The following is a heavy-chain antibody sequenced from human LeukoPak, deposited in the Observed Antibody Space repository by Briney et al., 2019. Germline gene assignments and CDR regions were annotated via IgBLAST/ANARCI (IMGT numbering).Heavy chain of an antibody. J-gene: IGHJ4*02. Sequence: SVKVSCKASGGTFSSYAISWVRQAPGQGLEWMGGIIPIFGTANYAQKFQGRVTITTDESTSTAYMELSSLRSEDTAVYYCARGRYSSSSTYDYWGQGTLVTVSS. CDR3: ARGRYSSSSTYDY. CDR1: GGTFSSYA. CDR2: IIPIFGTA. V-gene: IGHV1-69*05. D-gene: IGHD6-6*01.